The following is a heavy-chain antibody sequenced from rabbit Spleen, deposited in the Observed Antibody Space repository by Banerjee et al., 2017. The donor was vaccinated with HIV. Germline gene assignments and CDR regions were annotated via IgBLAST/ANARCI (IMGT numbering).Heavy chain of an antibody. CDR3: ARDLVGVIGWNFYL. Sequence: QSLEESGGDLVKPGASLTLTCTASGFSFSDRDVMCWVRQAPGKGLQWIACINASTGKPVYATWASGRFTISRTSSTTVTLRMTSLTVADRATYFCARDLVGVIGWNFYLWGQGTLVTVS. J-gene: IGHJ4*01. D-gene: IGHD2-1*01. CDR1: GFSFSDRDV. V-gene: IGHV1S40*01. CDR2: INASTGKP.